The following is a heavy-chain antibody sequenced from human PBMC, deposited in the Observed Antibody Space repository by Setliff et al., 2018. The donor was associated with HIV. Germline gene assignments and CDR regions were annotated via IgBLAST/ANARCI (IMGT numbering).Heavy chain of an antibody. V-gene: IGHV4-59*11. CDR3: ARDRRTYYYDSSGYSPPLRALDI. J-gene: IGHJ3*02. CDR1: GGSISTHY. CDR2: IFYIGSA. Sequence: SETLSLTCTISGGSISTHYWSWIRQPPGKGLEWIGYIFYIGSANYNPSLKSRVTMSIDTSKNQFSLNLSSVTAADTAVYYCARDRRTYYYDSSGYSPPLRALDIWGQGTMVTVSS. D-gene: IGHD3-22*01.